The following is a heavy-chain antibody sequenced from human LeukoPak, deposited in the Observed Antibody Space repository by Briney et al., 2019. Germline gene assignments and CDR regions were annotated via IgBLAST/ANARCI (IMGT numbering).Heavy chain of an antibody. CDR3: ARARYPGYYDILTGYDY. CDR2: ISAYNGNT. V-gene: IGHV1-18*01. Sequence: ASVKVSCKASGYTFTSYGISWVRQAPGQGLEWMGWISAYNGNTNYAQKLQGRVTMTTDTSTSTAYMELRSLRSDDTAVYYCARARYPGYYDILTGYDYWGQGTLVTVSS. CDR1: GYTFTSYG. D-gene: IGHD3-9*01. J-gene: IGHJ4*02.